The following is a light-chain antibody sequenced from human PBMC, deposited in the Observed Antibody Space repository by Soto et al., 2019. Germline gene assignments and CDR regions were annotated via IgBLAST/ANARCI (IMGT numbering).Light chain of an antibody. Sequence: DIQMTQSPSTVSASIGDRITITCRASQSINTWLAWYRQRPGEAPQLLIYDGSTLAMGVPSRFSGSDSATDFTLSSRTLPPDDFATFYCSQYQTYSRTFGQGTSVEVK. CDR3: SQYQTYSRT. CDR2: DGS. J-gene: IGKJ1*01. V-gene: IGKV1-5*01. CDR1: QSINTW.